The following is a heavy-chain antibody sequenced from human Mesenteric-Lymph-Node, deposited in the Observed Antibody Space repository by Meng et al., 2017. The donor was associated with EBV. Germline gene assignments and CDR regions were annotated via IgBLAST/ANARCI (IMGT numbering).Heavy chain of an antibody. CDR3: ATDDCNGGTCYSCDY. Sequence: QVQLVESGDEVKKPGSSVKVSCKASGGSFSSYPISWVRQAPGQGLEWMGGIIPMFGAARYAQKFQGRVTITADESTTTAYMELSSLSSDDTAIYYCATDDCNGGTCYSCDYWGQGTLVTVSS. D-gene: IGHD2-15*01. J-gene: IGHJ4*02. CDR1: GGSFSSYP. CDR2: IIPMFGAA. V-gene: IGHV1-69*01.